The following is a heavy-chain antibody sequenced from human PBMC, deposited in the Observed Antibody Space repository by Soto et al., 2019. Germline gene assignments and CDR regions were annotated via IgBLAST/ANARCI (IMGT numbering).Heavy chain of an antibody. CDR3: SGEWYSIRWYPPDV. V-gene: IGHV3-64*04. Sequence: GGSLRLSWSASGFTFSSYAMHWVRQAPGKGLVYVSAISSNGGRTYYADSVKGRFTITRDNYKNTLYLQMSSLRAEDTAVYYCSGEWYSIRWYPPDVWGQGTMVTVSS. D-gene: IGHD6-13*01. J-gene: IGHJ6*02. CDR1: GFTFSSYA. CDR2: ISSNGGRT.